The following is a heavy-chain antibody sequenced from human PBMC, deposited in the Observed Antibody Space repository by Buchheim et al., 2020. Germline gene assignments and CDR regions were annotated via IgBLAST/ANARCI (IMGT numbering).Heavy chain of an antibody. CDR3: ARDAAQIVGATYFDL. CDR1: GFTFSSYA. D-gene: IGHD1-26*01. J-gene: IGHJ2*01. V-gene: IGHV3-64*01. Sequence: EVQLVESGGGLVQPGGSLRLSCAASGFTFSSYAMHWVRQAPGKGLEYVSAISSNGGSTYYANSVKGRFTISRDNSKNTLYFQMGSLRAEDMAVYYCARDAAQIVGATYFDLWGRGTL. CDR2: ISSNGGST.